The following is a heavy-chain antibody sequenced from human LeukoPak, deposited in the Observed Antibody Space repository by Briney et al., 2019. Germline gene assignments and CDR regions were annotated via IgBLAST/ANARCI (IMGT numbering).Heavy chain of an antibody. Sequence: GGSLRLSCAASGFTFSSYSMNWVRQAPGKGLEWVSSISSSSSYIYYADSVKGRFTISRDNAKNSLYLQMNSLRAEDTAVYYCARDLYGDYTFDYWGQGTLVTVSS. CDR3: ARDLYGDYTFDY. V-gene: IGHV3-21*01. CDR1: GFTFSSYS. D-gene: IGHD4-17*01. J-gene: IGHJ4*02. CDR2: ISSSSSYI.